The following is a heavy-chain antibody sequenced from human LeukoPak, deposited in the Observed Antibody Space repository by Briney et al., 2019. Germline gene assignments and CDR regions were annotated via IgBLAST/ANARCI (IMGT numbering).Heavy chain of an antibody. J-gene: IGHJ4*02. CDR3: AKGEIRGGLTGGPSN. D-gene: IGHD2-8*02. Sequence: GGSLRLSSAASGFTFDVHVMHWVRQAPGKGLERGSHITWDGGSVGSAESVKGRVTLSRDNAKYLLYLQLDSVTTEYTAFYFCAKGEIRGGLTGGPSNWGQGTLVTVS. CDR1: GFTFDVHV. V-gene: IGHV3-9*01. CDR2: ITWDGGSV.